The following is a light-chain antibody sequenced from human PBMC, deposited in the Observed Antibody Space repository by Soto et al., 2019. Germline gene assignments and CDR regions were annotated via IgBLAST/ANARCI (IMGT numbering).Light chain of an antibody. CDR1: QSVSSSY. Sequence: EIVLTQSPGTLSLSPGERATLSCRASQSVSSSYLAWYQQKPGQAPRLLIYGASNRATGVPDRISGSGSGTDFTITISRLEPEDFPVYYCQQYGSSPWTFGQGTKVDIK. V-gene: IGKV3-20*01. CDR2: GAS. J-gene: IGKJ1*01. CDR3: QQYGSSPWT.